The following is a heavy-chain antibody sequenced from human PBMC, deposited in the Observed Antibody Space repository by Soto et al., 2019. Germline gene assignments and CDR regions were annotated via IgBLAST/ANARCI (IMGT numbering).Heavy chain of an antibody. J-gene: IGHJ4*02. CDR2: ISDDGDST. Sequence: GGSLRLSCAVSRFTFSSYGMNWVRQAPGKGLEWVSSISDDGDSTYYADSVKGRFTISRDNSKNTLYLQMNSLRAEDTAVYYCAKRSVHHEAAYLDYWVQGT. V-gene: IGHV3-23*01. CDR3: AKRSVHHEAAYLDY. CDR1: RFTFSSYG. D-gene: IGHD2-15*01.